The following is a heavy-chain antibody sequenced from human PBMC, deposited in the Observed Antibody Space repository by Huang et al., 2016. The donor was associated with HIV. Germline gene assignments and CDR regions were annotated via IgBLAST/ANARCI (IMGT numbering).Heavy chain of an antibody. CDR2: VYYGGST. J-gene: IGHJ5*02. CDR3: ARHVKDSSWYVGWFDP. V-gene: IGHV4-39*01. D-gene: IGHD6-13*01. Sequence: QLQLQESGPGLVKPSETLSLTCSVSDDSINSRSYYWGWIRQPPGKGLEGIGSVYYGGSTYYTPSLKSQVTMSVDTSRNQCSLKLSSVTTADTAVYYCARHVKDSSWYVGWFDPWGQGTLVTVSS. CDR1: DDSINSRSYY.